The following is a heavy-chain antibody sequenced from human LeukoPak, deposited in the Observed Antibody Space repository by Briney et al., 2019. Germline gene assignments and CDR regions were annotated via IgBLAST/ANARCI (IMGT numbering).Heavy chain of an antibody. CDR3: ARGTEQWLVLFDF. Sequence: GGSLRLSCAASGFTFSSYEMNWVRQAPGKGLEWVSYISSSGGTIYYADSVKGRFTISRDNAKNSLYLQMNSLRAEDTAVYYCARGTEQWLVLFDFWGQGALVTASS. J-gene: IGHJ4*02. CDR2: ISSSGGTI. D-gene: IGHD6-19*01. CDR1: GFTFSSYE. V-gene: IGHV3-48*03.